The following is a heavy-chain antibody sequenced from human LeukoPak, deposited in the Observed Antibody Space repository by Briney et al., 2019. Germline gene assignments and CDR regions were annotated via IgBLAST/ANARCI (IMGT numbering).Heavy chain of an antibody. J-gene: IGHJ4*02. CDR3: AKLLYYYDSSQPY. CDR2: IKQDGSEK. D-gene: IGHD3-22*01. V-gene: IGHV3-7*03. Sequence: GGSLRLSCAASGFTFSSYWMSWVRQAPGKGLEWVANIKQDGSEKYYVDSVKGRFTISRDNSKNTLYLQMNSLRAEDTAVYYCAKLLYYYDSSQPYWGQGTLVTVSS. CDR1: GFTFSSYW.